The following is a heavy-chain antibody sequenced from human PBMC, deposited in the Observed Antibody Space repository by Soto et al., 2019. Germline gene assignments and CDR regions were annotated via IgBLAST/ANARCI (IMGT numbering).Heavy chain of an antibody. CDR1: GFTFSSYG. J-gene: IGHJ4*02. V-gene: IGHV3-33*01. CDR3: ARVPDGYNYYFDY. D-gene: IGHD5-12*01. Sequence: HPGGSLRLSCAASGFTFSSYGMHWVRQAPGKGLEWVAVIWYDGSKKYYADPVKGRLTISRDNSKNTLYLQMNSLRAEDTAVYYCARVPDGYNYYFDYWGQGTLVTVSS. CDR2: IWYDGSKK.